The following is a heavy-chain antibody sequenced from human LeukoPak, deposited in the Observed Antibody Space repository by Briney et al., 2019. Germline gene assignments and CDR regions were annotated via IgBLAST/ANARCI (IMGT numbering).Heavy chain of an antibody. J-gene: IGHJ3*02. CDR1: GYTFASYY. CDR3: ARRITMNRDAFDI. D-gene: IGHD3-22*01. CDR2: INPSGGST. V-gene: IGHV1-46*03. Sequence: ASVKVSCKASGYTFASYYMHWVRQAPGQGLEWVGIINPSGGSTSYAQKFQGRVTMTRDTSTSTVYMELSSLRSEHTAVYYCARRITMNRDAFDIWGQGTMVTVSS.